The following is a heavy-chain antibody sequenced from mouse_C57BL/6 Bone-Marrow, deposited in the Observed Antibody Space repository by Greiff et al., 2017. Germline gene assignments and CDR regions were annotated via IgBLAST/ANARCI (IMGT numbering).Heavy chain of an antibody. CDR3: ARWGGYYGY. CDR2: IYPSDSET. J-gene: IGHJ2*01. Sequence: QVQLQQPGAELVRPGSSVKLSCKASGYTFTSYWMDWVKQRPGQGLEWIGNIYPSDSETHYNQKFKDKATLTVDKSSSTAYMQLSSLTSEDSAVSYCARWGGYYGYWGQGTTLTVSS. V-gene: IGHV1-61*01. D-gene: IGHD2-3*01. CDR1: GYTFTSYW.